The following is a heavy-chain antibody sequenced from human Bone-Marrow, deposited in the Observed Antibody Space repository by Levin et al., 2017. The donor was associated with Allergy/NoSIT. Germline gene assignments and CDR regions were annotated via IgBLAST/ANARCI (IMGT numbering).Heavy chain of an antibody. J-gene: IGHJ4*02. D-gene: IGHD1-1*01. CDR2: IIPIFGTA. V-gene: IGHV1-69*01. Sequence: KISCKASGGTFSSYAISWVRQAPGQGLEWMGGIIPIFGTANYAQKFQGRVTITADESTSTAYMELSSLRSEDTAVYYCARHSPGYNWNPEGSDYWGQGTLVTVSS. CDR3: ARHSPGYNWNPEGSDY. CDR1: GGTFSSYA.